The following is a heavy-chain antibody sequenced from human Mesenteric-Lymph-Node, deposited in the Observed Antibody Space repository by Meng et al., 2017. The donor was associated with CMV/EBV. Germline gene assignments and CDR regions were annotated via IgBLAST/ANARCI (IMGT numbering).Heavy chain of an antibody. J-gene: IGHJ3*01. CDR1: GFSVRTNY. D-gene: IGHD4-17*01. CDR3: ARDDYGGAFDV. CDR2: IGSDGRTI. Sequence: GESLKISCAASGFSVRTNYTTWVRQAPGKGLEWVSYIGSDGRTIYYADSVRGRFTISRDNAKKSLFLQMNSLRGDDTAIYHCARDDYGGAFDVWGQGTMVTVSS. V-gene: IGHV3-11*04.